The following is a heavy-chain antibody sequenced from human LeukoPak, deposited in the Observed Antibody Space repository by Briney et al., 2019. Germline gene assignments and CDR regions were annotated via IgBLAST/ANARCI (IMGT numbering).Heavy chain of an antibody. CDR2: IYYSWSP. CDR3: ARQQWELVTPFDY. CDR1: VGSISSSRYY. J-gene: IGHJ4*02. Sequence: SETLSLTCTVSVGSISSSRYYWGWIRQPPGGGLEWIGSIYYSWSPYYNPSLKSRVTVPVDTSKNQFSLEMTSVTAADTAVYYCARQQWELVTPFDYWGQGTLVSVSS. V-gene: IGHV4-39*01. D-gene: IGHD1-26*01.